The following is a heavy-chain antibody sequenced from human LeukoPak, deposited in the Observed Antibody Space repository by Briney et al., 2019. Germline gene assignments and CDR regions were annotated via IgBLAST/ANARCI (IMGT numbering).Heavy chain of an antibody. J-gene: IGHJ4*02. Sequence: ASVKVSCKASGYTFTGYYMHWVRQAPGQGLEWMGWINPSSGGTNYAQKFQGRVTMTRDTSISTAYMELSRLRSDDTAVYYCARARGDGYSPFDYWGQGTLVTVSS. D-gene: IGHD5-24*01. CDR2: INPSSGGT. CDR1: GYTFTGYY. CDR3: ARARGDGYSPFDY. V-gene: IGHV1-2*02.